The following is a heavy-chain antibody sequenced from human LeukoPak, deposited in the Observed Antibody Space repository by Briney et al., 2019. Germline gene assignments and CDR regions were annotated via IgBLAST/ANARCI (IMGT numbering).Heavy chain of an antibody. J-gene: IGHJ5*02. CDR2: ISPTGGTT. Sequence: PGGSLRLSCAASEFSVSSNYMSWVRQSPVRGLEWVSSISPTGGTTYYADSVKGRFTISRDNSKNTLYVQMSSLRAEDTAFCAKSRSGSSNWALRIFDNWGQGTLVSVSS. CDR1: EFSVSSNY. V-gene: IGHV3-53*01. CDR3: SRSGSSNWALRIFDN. D-gene: IGHD6-13*01.